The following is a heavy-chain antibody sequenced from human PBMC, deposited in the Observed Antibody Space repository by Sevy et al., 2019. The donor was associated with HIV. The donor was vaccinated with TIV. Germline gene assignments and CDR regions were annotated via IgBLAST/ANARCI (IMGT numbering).Heavy chain of an antibody. D-gene: IGHD6-19*01. CDR3: ARDLGYSSGWYGPHFDH. V-gene: IGHV3-11*01. J-gene: IGHJ4*02. Sequence: GGSLRLSCAASGFTFSTYYMTWIRQAPGKGLEWLAYISLSHHTIYYADSVKGRFTISRDNAKNSLYLQMNNRRAGDTATYYCARDLGYSSGWYGPHFDHWGQGALVTVSS. CDR2: ISLSHHTI. CDR1: GFTFSTYY.